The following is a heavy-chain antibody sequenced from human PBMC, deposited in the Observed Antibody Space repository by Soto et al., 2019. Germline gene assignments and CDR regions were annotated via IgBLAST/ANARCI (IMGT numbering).Heavy chain of an antibody. V-gene: IGHV3-48*02. D-gene: IGHD3-10*01. J-gene: IGHJ6*02. CDR1: GFTFSSYS. Sequence: EVQLVESGGGLVQPGGSLRLSCAASGFTFSSYSMNWVRQAPGKGLEWVSYISSSSSTIYYADSVKGRFTISRDNAKNSLYLQMNSLRDEDTAVYYCAGKAVRADYYYGMDVWGQGTTVTVSS. CDR3: AGKAVRADYYYGMDV. CDR2: ISSSSSTI.